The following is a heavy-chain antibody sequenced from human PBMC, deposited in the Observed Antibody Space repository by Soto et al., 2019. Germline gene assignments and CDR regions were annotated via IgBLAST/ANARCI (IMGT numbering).Heavy chain of an antibody. Sequence: QVQLQESGPGLVKPSGTLSLTCAVSGGSISSSNWWSWVRQPPGKGLEWIGEIYHSGSTNYNPSLKGRFTISVDKSKNQFALKLSSVTAADTAVYYCARDWVQQPPSFGGMDVWGQGTTVTVSS. J-gene: IGHJ6*02. CDR3: ARDWVQQPPSFGGMDV. CDR2: IYHSGST. D-gene: IGHD6-13*01. CDR1: GGSISSSNW. V-gene: IGHV4-4*02.